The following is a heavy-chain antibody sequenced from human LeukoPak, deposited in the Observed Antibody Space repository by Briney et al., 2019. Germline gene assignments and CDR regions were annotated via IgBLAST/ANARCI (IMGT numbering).Heavy chain of an antibody. V-gene: IGHV3-66*01. CDR1: GFTVSTNC. J-gene: IGHJ4*02. CDR3: ARGLLRDGYTYTYSFDY. D-gene: IGHD5-18*01. Sequence: GGSLRLSCAASGFTVSTNCMNWVRQAPGKGLEWVSVVYMGGTTYYADSVKGRLTISRDSTKNTIYLQMNNLRAEDTAVYYCARGLLRDGYTYTYSFDYWGQGALVTVSS. CDR2: VYMGGTT.